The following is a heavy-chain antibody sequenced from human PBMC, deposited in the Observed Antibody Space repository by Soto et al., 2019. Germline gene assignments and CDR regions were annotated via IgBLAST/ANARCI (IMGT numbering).Heavy chain of an antibody. D-gene: IGHD6-6*01. CDR2: INAGNTNT. V-gene: IGHV1-3*01. CDR3: ARHLYRSSSRGYYYAMDV. J-gene: IGHJ6*02. CDR1: GYTLISYT. Sequence: ASVKVSCKASGYTLISYTINWVRQAPGQRLEWMGWINAGNTNTKYSQKFQGRVTITRDTSASTAYMELSSLRSEDTAVYYCARHLYRSSSRGYYYAMDVWGQGTTVTVSS.